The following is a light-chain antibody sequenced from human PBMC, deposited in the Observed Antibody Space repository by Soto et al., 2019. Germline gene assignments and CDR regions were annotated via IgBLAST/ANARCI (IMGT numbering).Light chain of an antibody. V-gene: IGLV1-47*01. CDR3: AAWDVSLSAV. CDR2: RDD. CDR1: NSNIGSKF. Sequence: QPVLTQPPSASGTPGQRVTISCSGSNSNIGSKFVYWYQQLPGTAPKLLIYRDDQRPSGVPDRFSGSKSGTSASLAISGLRSEDEADYYCAAWDVSLSAVFGGGTKLTVL. J-gene: IGLJ3*02.